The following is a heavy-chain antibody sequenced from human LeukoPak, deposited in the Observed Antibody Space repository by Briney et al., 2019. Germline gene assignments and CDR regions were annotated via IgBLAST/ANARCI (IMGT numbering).Heavy chain of an antibody. J-gene: IGHJ4*02. CDR1: GFTFSSYS. CDR3: ARVATVYYDSSGYTLDY. D-gene: IGHD3-22*01. V-gene: IGHV3-21*01. CDR2: ISSSSSYI. Sequence: GGSLRLSRAASGFTFSSYSMNWVRQAPGKGLEWVSSISSSSSYIYYADSVKGRFTISRDNAKNSLYLQMNSLRAEDTAVYYCARVATVYYDSSGYTLDYWGQGTLVTVSS.